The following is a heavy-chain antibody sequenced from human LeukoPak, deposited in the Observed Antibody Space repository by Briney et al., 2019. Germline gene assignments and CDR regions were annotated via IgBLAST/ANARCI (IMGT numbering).Heavy chain of an antibody. J-gene: IGHJ5*02. Sequence: SETLSLTCTVSGGSISSYYWSWIRQPPGKGLEWIGYIYYSGSTNYKPSLKSRVTISVDTSKNQFSLKLSSVTAADTAVYYCARGGYYGLGSDFRFDPWGQGTLVTVSS. D-gene: IGHD3-10*01. CDR1: GGSISSYY. CDR3: ARGGYYGLGSDFRFDP. CDR2: IYYSGST. V-gene: IGHV4-59*01.